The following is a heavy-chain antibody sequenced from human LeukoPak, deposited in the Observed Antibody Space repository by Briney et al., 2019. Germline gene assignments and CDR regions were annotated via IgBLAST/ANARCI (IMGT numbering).Heavy chain of an antibody. D-gene: IGHD5-24*01. CDR1: GGSISSYY. CDR3: AREQPLEGGYYMDV. Sequence: SETLSLTCTVSGGSISSYYWSWIRQPPGKGLEWIGYIYYSGSTNYNPSLKSRVTISVDTSKNQFSLKLSSVTAADTAVYYCAREQPLEGGYYMDVWGKGTTVTISS. V-gene: IGHV4-59*01. J-gene: IGHJ6*03. CDR2: IYYSGST.